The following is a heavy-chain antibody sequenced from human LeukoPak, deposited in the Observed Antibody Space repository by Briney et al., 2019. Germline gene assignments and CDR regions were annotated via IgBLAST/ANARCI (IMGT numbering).Heavy chain of an antibody. D-gene: IGHD3-3*01. CDR1: GYSISSGYY. J-gene: IGHJ4*02. V-gene: IGHV4-38-2*02. Sequence: SETLSLTCTVSGYSISSGYYWGWIRPPPGKGLEWIGSIYHSGSTYYNPSLKSRVTISVDTSKNQFSLKLSSVTAADTAVYYCARGVTIFGVVIQEFDYWGQGTLVTVSS. CDR3: ARGVTIFGVVIQEFDY. CDR2: IYHSGST.